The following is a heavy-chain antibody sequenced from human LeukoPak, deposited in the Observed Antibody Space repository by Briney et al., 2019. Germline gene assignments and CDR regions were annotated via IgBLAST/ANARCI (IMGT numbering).Heavy chain of an antibody. D-gene: IGHD2/OR15-2a*01. CDR1: GGSFSGYY. V-gene: IGHV4-34*01. Sequence: PSETLSLTCAVYGGSFSGYYWSWMRQPPGRGLVWLGEINHSGSTNYNPSLNSRVRISVDTSKNQYSLKLSSGTAAVTAVKCCARVSNDYYYMDVWPRETAVTLSS. CDR3: ARVSNDYYYMDV. J-gene: IGHJ6*03. CDR2: INHSGST.